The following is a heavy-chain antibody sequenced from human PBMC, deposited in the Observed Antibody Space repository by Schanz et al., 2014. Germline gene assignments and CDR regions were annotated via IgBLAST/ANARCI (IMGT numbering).Heavy chain of an antibody. Sequence: QVQLVQSGPEVKKPGASVQVSCEISGHTVSALAMHWVRQAPGKGLEWLGGFDVEDGGTIYAQKFQGTVTMTEDTSTETAYMELSGLRSGDTAVYYCATNSAFRMVRGSNDFDAWGQGTMVTVSS. V-gene: IGHV1-24*01. CDR3: ATNSAFRMVRGSNDFDA. CDR2: FDVEDGGT. J-gene: IGHJ3*01. CDR1: GHTVSALA. D-gene: IGHD3-10*01.